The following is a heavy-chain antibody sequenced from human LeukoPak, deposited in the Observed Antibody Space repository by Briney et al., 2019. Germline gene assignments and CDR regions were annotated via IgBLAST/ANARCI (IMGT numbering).Heavy chain of an antibody. Sequence: PGGSLRLSCAASGFTFSDYYMSWIRQAPGKGLEWVSYISSSGSTIYYADSVKGRFTISRDNSKNTLYLQMNSLRAEDTAVYYCAKDRYGSGSYPNWFDPWGQGTLVTVSS. CDR1: GFTFSDYY. CDR2: ISSSGSTI. CDR3: AKDRYGSGSYPNWFDP. V-gene: IGHV3-11*01. D-gene: IGHD3-10*01. J-gene: IGHJ5*02.